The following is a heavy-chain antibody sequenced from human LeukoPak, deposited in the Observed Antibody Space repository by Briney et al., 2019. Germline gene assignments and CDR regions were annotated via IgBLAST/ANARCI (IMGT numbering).Heavy chain of an antibody. CDR3: AREIVATIGGAFDI. D-gene: IGHD5-12*01. V-gene: IGHV1-2*02. Sequence: VASVKVSCKASGYTFSDYYLHWVRQAPGHGLEWTGWINPHSGGTHYAQKFQGRVTMTRDTSISTAYMELSSLRSDDTAVYFCAREIVATIGGAFDIWGQGTMVTVSS. CDR1: GYTFSDYY. J-gene: IGHJ3*02. CDR2: INPHSGGT.